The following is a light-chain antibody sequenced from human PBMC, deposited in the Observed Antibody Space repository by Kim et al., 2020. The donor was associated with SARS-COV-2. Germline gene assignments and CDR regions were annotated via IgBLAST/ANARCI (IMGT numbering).Light chain of an antibody. Sequence: APGKTARITYGGNNIGSKSVHWYQQKPGQAPVLVIYYDSDRPSGIPERFSGSNSGNTATLTISRVEAGDEADYYCQVWDSSSDHRVFGGGTKLTVL. CDR3: QVWDSSSDHRV. V-gene: IGLV3-21*04. J-gene: IGLJ3*02. CDR1: NIGSKS. CDR2: YDS.